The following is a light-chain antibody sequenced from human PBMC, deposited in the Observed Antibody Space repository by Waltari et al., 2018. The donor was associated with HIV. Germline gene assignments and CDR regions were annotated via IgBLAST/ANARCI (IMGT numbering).Light chain of an antibody. V-gene: IGLV1-47*01. J-gene: IGLJ1*01. CDR1: TSNLGATY. CDR3: ATWDDNLNTYV. CDR2: SND. Sequence: QSVLSQPPSMSGAPGQRVTLHCSGNTSNLGATYVHWFQHGPAAAPKLFIFSNDRRPSGVPGRVSGSKAGTSAYLAISGLRPEDEADYYCATWDDNLNTYVFGPGTRLSVL.